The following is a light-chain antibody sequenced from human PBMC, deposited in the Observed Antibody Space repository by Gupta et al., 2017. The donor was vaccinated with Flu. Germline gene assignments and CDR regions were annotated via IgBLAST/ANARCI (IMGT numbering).Light chain of an antibody. V-gene: IGLV8-61*01. CDR2: NEN. CDR3: VVDLGNGIRV. CDR1: SGSLSTYNY. Sequence: TVTLTCGLSSGSLSTYNYPSWYRQTPDQPHRMVIYNENSRSAGVPYRFSGSIRGNKAALTITGAKEDEASHYYCVVDLGNGIRVFGGGTKLTVL. J-gene: IGLJ3*02.